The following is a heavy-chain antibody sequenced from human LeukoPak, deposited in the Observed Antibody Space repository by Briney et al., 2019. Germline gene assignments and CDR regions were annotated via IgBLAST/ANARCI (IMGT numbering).Heavy chain of an antibody. V-gene: IGHV3-23*01. J-gene: IGHJ4*02. CDR3: ATHPPLHSATYETVDH. D-gene: IGHD1-26*01. Sequence: GRSLRLSCAASGFTFSKFPMNWVRQAPGEGLEWVSTISSTGLSTYYADSVKGRFTISRDNSQNTVYLQMNSLRAEDTAIYYCATHPPLHSATYETVDHWGQGTLVFVSS. CDR1: GFTFSKFP. CDR2: ISSTGLST.